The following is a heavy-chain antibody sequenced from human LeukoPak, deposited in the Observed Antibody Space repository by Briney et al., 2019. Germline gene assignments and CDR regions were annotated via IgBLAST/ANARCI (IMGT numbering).Heavy chain of an antibody. CDR1: GGSISSSSYY. CDR3: ARRRHCGGDCDGNWFDP. D-gene: IGHD2-21*02. V-gene: IGHV4-39*01. Sequence: SETLSLTCTVSGGSISSSSYYWGWLRQPPGKGLEWIGSIYYSGSTYYNPPLKSRVTISVDTSKNQFSLKLSSVTAADTAVYYCARRRHCGGDCDGNWFDPWGQGTLVTVSS. CDR2: IYYSGST. J-gene: IGHJ5*02.